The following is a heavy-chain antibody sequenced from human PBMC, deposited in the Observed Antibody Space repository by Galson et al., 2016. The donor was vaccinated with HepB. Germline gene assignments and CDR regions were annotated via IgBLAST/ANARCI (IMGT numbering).Heavy chain of an antibody. CDR3: ATELNVFLWFGELTLFDP. CDR2: IYYSGST. V-gene: IGHV4-39*01. D-gene: IGHD3-10*01. J-gene: IGHJ5*02. CDR1: GGSISSSSHY. Sequence: ETLSLTCTVSGGSISSSSHYWGWIRQPPGKGLEWIGSIYYSGSTHYNPSLKSRCTISVDTSKNQFSLKLSSVTAADTAVYYCATELNVFLWFGELTLFDPWGQGTLVTVSS.